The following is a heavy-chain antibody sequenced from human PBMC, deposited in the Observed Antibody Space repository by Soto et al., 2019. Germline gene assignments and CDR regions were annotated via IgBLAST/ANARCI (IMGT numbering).Heavy chain of an antibody. V-gene: IGHV4-59*01. CDR3: ARTARTPDS. J-gene: IGHJ4*02. CDR2: IYYTGDT. Sequence: SETLSLTYTVSGASITTYYWSWIRQPPGQGLESIGYIYYTGDTNSNPSLKSRVTISIDTSKNQFSLKLSSVTAADTAVYYCARTARTPDSWGQGTLVTVSS. D-gene: IGHD1-1*01. CDR1: GASITTYY.